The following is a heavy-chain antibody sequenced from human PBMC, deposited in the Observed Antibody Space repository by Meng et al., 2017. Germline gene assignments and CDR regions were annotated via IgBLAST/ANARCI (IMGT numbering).Heavy chain of an antibody. CDR1: GGSVGSGNYY. D-gene: IGHD4-17*01. CDR3: ARDVGGDYETLFDY. J-gene: IGHJ4*02. V-gene: IGHV4-61*01. Sequence: QGRVEGPGPGLGRPLETLSPTSTVSGGSVGSGNYYWSWIRQPPGKGLEWIGYIVYSGSTTYNPSLKTRVTISVDTSKNQFSLKLTSVTAADTAVYFCARDVGGDYETLFDYWGQGTLVTVSS. CDR2: IVYSGST.